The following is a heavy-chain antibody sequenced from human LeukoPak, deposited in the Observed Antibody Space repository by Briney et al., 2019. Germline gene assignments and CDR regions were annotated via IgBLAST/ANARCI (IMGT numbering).Heavy chain of an antibody. CDR3: ANWIGSSSRDY. V-gene: IGHV3-23*01. CDR1: GFTFSTYA. Sequence: GGSLRLSCAASGFTFSTYAMTWVRQAPGRGLEWVSGINSNGDEIYYADSVRGRFTISRDNSNNALYLQMDSLRAEDTAVYYCANWIGSSSRDYWGQGTLVTVSS. D-gene: IGHD6-6*01. CDR2: INSNGDEI. J-gene: IGHJ4*02.